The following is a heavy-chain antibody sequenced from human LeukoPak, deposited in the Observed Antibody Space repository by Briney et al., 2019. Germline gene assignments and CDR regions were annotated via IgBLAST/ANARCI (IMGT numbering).Heavy chain of an antibody. V-gene: IGHV4-39*01. CDR1: GGSISSSSYY. CDR3: ASPSVYGSGKGDI. J-gene: IGHJ3*02. D-gene: IGHD3-10*01. CDR2: IYYSGST. Sequence: SETLSLTCTVSGGSISSSSYYWGWIRQPPGKGLEWIGSIYYSGSTYYNPSLKSRVTISVDTSKNQFSLKLSSVTAADTAVYYCASPSVYGSGKGDIWGQGTMVTVSS.